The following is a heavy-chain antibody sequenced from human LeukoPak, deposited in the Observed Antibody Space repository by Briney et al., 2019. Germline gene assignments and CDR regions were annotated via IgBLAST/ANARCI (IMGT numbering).Heavy chain of an antibody. J-gene: IGHJ4*02. CDR3: AAIDYSSSFSY. V-gene: IGHV1-2*02. D-gene: IGHD6-13*01. Sequence: ASVKVSCKASGYTFSGTGWYLYWLRQAPGQGLECMGWIYPYTGATHYAQKFQGRVAMTRDTSISTAYMELSSLRSEDTAVYYCAAIDYSSSFSYWGQGTLVTVSS. CDR2: IYPYTGAT. CDR1: GYTFSGTGWY.